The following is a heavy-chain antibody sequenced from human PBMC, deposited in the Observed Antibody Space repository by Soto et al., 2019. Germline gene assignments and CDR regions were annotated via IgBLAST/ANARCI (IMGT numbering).Heavy chain of an antibody. Sequence: QVQLQESGPGLVKPSQTLSLTCTVSGGSISRGGYYWSWIRQHPGKGLEWIGYIYYSGSTYYNPSLKRRVTIPVDTSKNQFSRKLSSVTAADTAVYYFSRVGYYDGSGYNAFGIWGQGTMVTVSS. V-gene: IGHV4-31*03. CDR3: SRVGYYDGSGYNAFGI. CDR2: IYYSGST. CDR1: GGSISRGGYY. D-gene: IGHD3-22*01. J-gene: IGHJ3*02.